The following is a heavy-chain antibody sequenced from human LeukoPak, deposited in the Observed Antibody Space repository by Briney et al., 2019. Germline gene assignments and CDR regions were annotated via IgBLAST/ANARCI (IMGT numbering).Heavy chain of an antibody. CDR3: AKDSSTVTTPDY. J-gene: IGHJ4*02. CDR2: ISGGGGST. D-gene: IGHD4-17*01. Sequence: PGGSLRLSCAASGFTFSSYAMSWVRQAPGKGLEWVTAISGGGGSTSYADSVKGRFTISRDNSKNTLYLQMNSLRAEDTAVYYCAKDSSTVTTPDYWGQGTLVTVSS. V-gene: IGHV3-23*01. CDR1: GFTFSSYA.